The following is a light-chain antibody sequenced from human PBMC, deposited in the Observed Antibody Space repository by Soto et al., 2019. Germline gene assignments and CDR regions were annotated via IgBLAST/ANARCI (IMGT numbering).Light chain of an antibody. CDR1: SSNIGAGYD. V-gene: IGLV1-40*01. J-gene: IGLJ3*02. Sequence: QSVLTQPPSVSGAPGQRVTISCTGGSSNIGAGYDVHWYQQVPGTAPKLLICGNTNRPSGVPDRFSGSKSGTSASLAITGLQAEDEADYYCQSFDSSLSGSGVFGGGTKLTVL. CDR2: GNT. CDR3: QSFDSSLSGSGV.